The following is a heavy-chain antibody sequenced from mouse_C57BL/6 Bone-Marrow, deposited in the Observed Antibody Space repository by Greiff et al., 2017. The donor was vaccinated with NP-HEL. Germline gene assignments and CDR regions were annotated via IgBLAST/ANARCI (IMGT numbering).Heavy chain of an antibody. J-gene: IGHJ4*01. Sequence: QVHVKQPGAELVRPGSSVKLSCKASGYTFTSYWMDWVKQRPGQGLEWIGNIYPSDSETHYNQKFKDKATLTVDKSSSTAYMQLSSLTSEDSAVYYCARYRGGAMDYWGQGTSVTVSS. CDR1: GYTFTSYW. V-gene: IGHV1-61*01. CDR2: IYPSDSET. CDR3: ARYRGGAMDY.